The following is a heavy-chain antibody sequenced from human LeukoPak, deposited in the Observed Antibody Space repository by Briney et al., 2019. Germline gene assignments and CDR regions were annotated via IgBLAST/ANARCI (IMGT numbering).Heavy chain of an antibody. D-gene: IGHD1-1*01. J-gene: IGHJ4*02. Sequence: ASVKVTCKASGYTFSTCDIHGVRQATGQGLEWIGWMNPNSGNTGFAHKSQGRVTMTRDTSINTAYMELSSLRSEDTAVYYCTRVLGSISHWGQGTLVTVSS. CDR1: GYTFSTCD. CDR3: TRVLGSISH. V-gene: IGHV1-8*01. CDR2: MNPNSGNT.